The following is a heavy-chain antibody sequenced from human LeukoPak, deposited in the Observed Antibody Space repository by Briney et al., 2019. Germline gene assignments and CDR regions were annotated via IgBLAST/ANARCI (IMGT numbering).Heavy chain of an antibody. CDR2: ISSSGSTI. V-gene: IGHV3-48*03. D-gene: IGHD6-19*01. J-gene: IGHJ4*02. CDR3: AKDQVIAVAANSDY. CDR1: GFTFSSYE. Sequence: GGSLRLSCAASGFTFSSYEMNWVRQAPGKGLEWVSYISSSGSTIYYADSVKGRFTISRDNAKNTLYLQVNSLRAEDTAVYYCAKDQVIAVAANSDYWGQGTLVTVSS.